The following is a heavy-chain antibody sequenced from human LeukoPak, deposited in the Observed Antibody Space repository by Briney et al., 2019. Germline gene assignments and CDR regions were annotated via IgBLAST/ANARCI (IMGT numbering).Heavy chain of an antibody. J-gene: IGHJ4*02. Sequence: ASVKVSCKASGYTFTSYYMHWVRQAPGQGLEWMGIINPSGGSTSYAQKFQGRVTMTRDMSTSTVYMELSSLRSEDTAVYYCARLEGDCSSTSCSNDYWGQGTLVTASS. CDR1: GYTFTSYY. CDR2: INPSGGST. V-gene: IGHV1-46*01. D-gene: IGHD2-2*01. CDR3: ARLEGDCSSTSCSNDY.